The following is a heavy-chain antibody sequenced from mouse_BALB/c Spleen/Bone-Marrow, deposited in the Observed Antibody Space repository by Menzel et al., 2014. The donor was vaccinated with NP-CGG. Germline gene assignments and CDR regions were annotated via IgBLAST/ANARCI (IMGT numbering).Heavy chain of an antibody. D-gene: IGHD2-3*01. CDR2: IYPGDGDT. Sequence: VKLVESGAELARPGASVKLSCKASGYTFTSYWMQWVKQRPGQGLEWIGAIYPGDGDTRYTKKFKGKATLTADNSSSTAYMQLSSLASEDSAVYYCAREDDGYYDWYFDVWGAGTTVTVSS. CDR1: GYTFTSYW. V-gene: IGHV1-87*01. CDR3: AREDDGYYDWYFDV. J-gene: IGHJ1*01.